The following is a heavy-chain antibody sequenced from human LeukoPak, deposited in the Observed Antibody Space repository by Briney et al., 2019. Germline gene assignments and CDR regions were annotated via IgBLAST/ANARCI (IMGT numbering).Heavy chain of an antibody. CDR3: TRYDSDNAILDY. J-gene: IGHJ4*02. CDR2: MNYGGSS. V-gene: IGHV4-39*01. D-gene: IGHD3-22*01. CDR1: GFTFSSYG. Sequence: GSLRLSCAASGFTFSSYGMSWVRQAPGKGLEWIGSMNYGGSSHYNPSLKSRVTISLNTSKKQFSLMLTSVTAADTAIYYCTRYDSDNAILDYWGQGTLVTVSS.